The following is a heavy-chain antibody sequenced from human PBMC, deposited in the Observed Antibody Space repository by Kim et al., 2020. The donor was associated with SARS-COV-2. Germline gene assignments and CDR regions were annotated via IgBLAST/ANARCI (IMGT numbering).Heavy chain of an antibody. CDR1: GYTFTGYY. V-gene: IGHV1-2*04. D-gene: IGHD3-10*01. CDR3: ARERFGELFHDAFDI. CDR2: INPNSGGT. Sequence: ASVKVSCKASGYTFTGYYMHWVRQAPGQGLEWMGWINPNSGGTNYAQKFQGWVTMTRDTSISTAYMELSRLRSDDTAVYYCARERFGELFHDAFDIWGQGTMVTVSS. J-gene: IGHJ3*02.